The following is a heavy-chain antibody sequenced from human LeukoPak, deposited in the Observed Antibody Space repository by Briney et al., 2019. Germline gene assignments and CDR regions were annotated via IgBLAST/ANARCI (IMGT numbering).Heavy chain of an antibody. V-gene: IGHV4-39*01. D-gene: IGHD6-19*01. CDR2: ISYSGGT. CDR3: ARLGSGWYFDY. CDR1: GGTISSSSSF. J-gene: IGHJ4*02. Sequence: SETLSLTCTVSGGTISSSSSFWGWIRPPPGKGLEWIGSISYSGGTYYNPSLMSRVTISVDTSKNHFSLKLTSVTAADTAVYYCARLGSGWYFDYWGQGTLVTVSS.